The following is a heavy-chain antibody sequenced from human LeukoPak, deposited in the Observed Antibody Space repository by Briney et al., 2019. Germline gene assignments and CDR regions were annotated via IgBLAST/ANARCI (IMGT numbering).Heavy chain of an antibody. Sequence: SVKVSFKASGGTFSSYTISWVRQAPGQGLEWMGRIIPILGIANYAQKFQGRVTITADKSTSTAYMELSSLRSEDTAVYYCARMDCSSTSCPDYWGQGTLVTVSS. J-gene: IGHJ4*02. CDR2: IIPILGIA. CDR3: ARMDCSSTSCPDY. V-gene: IGHV1-69*02. CDR1: GGTFSSYT. D-gene: IGHD2-2*01.